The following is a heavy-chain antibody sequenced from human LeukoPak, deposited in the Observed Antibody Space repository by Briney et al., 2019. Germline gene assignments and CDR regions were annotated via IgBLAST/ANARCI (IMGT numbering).Heavy chain of an antibody. CDR3: AREGGGSGLWYCDL. CDR1: GFTFSSYS. Sequence: PGGSLRLSCAASGFTFSSYSMHWVRQAPGKGPEFVSVIGGGGVTTFYADSVKDRFTISRDNSKNTLYLEMGSLRAEDMAVYYCAREGGGSGLWYCDLWGRGTLVTVSS. CDR2: IGGGGVTT. V-gene: IGHV3-64*02. D-gene: IGHD1-26*01. J-gene: IGHJ2*01.